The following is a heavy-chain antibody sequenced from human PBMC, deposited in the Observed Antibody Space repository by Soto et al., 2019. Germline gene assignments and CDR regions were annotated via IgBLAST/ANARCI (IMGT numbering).Heavy chain of an antibody. D-gene: IGHD2-2*01. CDR2: ISYDGSNK. Sequence: QVQLVESGGGVVQSGRSLRLSCAASGFSFSSYAMHWVRQAPGKGLEWVAVISYDGSNKYYADSVKGRFTISRDNSKNTLYLQMHSLRAEDTAVYYCARDGLGYCISTSCYARGYFDYWGQGTLVTVSS. CDR3: ARDGLGYCISTSCYARGYFDY. V-gene: IGHV3-30-3*01. J-gene: IGHJ4*02. CDR1: GFSFSSYA.